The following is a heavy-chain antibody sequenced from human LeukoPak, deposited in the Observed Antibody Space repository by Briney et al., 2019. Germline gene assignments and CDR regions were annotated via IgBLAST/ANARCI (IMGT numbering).Heavy chain of an antibody. J-gene: IGHJ4*02. V-gene: IGHV1-8*03. D-gene: IGHD5-18*01. CDR1: GYTFTSYD. CDR2: MNPNSGNT. CDR3: ARANKYSYGTLFSHASFDY. Sequence: ASVKVSCKASGYTFTSYDINWVRQATGQGLEWMGWMNPNSGNTGHAQKFQGRVTITRNTSISTAYMELSSLRSEDTAVYYCARANKYSYGTLFSHASFDYWGQGTLVTVSS.